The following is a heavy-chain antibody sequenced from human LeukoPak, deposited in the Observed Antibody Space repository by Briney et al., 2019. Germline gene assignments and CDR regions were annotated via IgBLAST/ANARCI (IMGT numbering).Heavy chain of an antibody. CDR1: GYTFTSYD. CDR2: MNPNSGNT. CDR3: ARGGSYYTRVWYYYYGMDG. J-gene: IGHJ6*02. V-gene: IGHV1-8*01. D-gene: IGHD3-10*01. Sequence: GASVKVSCKASGYTFTSYDINWVRQATGQGLEWMGWMNPNSGNTGYAQKFQGRVTMTRNTSISTAYMEMSSLRSEDTAVYYCARGGSYYTRVWYYYYGMDGWGQGTTVTVSS.